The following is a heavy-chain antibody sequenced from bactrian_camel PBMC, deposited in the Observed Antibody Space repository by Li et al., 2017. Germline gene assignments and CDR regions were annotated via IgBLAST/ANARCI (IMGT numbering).Heavy chain of an antibody. D-gene: IGHD7*01. CDR3: AFEIQPRVGGLDYSQGAPMAPLCPTQGY. CDR1: EYAHSSNC. J-gene: IGHJ4*01. CDR2: AHRGAGKP. Sequence: DVQLVESGGGSVQAGGSLTLSCVASEYAHSSNCMAWFRQRPGQEREWVATAHRGAGKPTYADSVKGRFTIAQDGAKNTLYLQMNSLKPEDTAMYYCAFEIQPRVGGLDYSQGAPMAPLCPTQGYWGQGTQVTVS. V-gene: IGHV3S42*01.